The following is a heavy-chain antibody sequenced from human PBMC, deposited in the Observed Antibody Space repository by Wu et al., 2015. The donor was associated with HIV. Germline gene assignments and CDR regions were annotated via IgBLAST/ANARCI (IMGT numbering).Heavy chain of an antibody. D-gene: IGHD5-12*01. CDR2: YDPEDTEI. CDR1: GYTLTELA. CDR3: AKTTKARNISGYGFTTWAMPFSSP. Sequence: QVQLVQSGAELKKPGASVKVSCKVSGYTLTELAIHWVRQTPGKALEWVGGYDPEDTEIIYAQKFEAKSHHGPRTHQKTDTAYMEMSSLRSERTKAVYYCAKTTKARNISGYGFTTWAMPFSSPWGKGTTGHRLF. V-gene: IGHV1-24*01. J-gene: IGHJ5*02.